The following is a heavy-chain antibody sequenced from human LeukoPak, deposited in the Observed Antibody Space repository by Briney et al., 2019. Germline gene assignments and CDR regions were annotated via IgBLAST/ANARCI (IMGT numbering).Heavy chain of an antibody. V-gene: IGHV3-23*01. J-gene: IGHJ5*02. CDR2: ISGSGGST. D-gene: IGHD5-12*01. CDR3: ARARQWIGVRNWFDP. Sequence: PGGSLRLSCAASGFTFSSYAMSWVRQAPGKGLEWVPAISGSGGSTYYADSVKGRFTISRDNSKNTLYLQMNSLRGEDTAVYYCARARQWIGVRNWFDPWGQGTLVTVSS. CDR1: GFTFSSYA.